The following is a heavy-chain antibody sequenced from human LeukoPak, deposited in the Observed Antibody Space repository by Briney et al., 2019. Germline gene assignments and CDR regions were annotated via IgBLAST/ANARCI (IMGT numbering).Heavy chain of an antibody. D-gene: IGHD6-19*01. CDR1: GFTFSSYA. V-gene: IGHV3-23*01. J-gene: IGHJ4*02. CDR2: ISGSGGST. CDR3: AKDSRYSSGLGS. Sequence: GGSLRLSCAASGFTFSSYAMSWVRQAPGKGLEWVSAISGSGGSTYYADSVKGRFTISRDNSKNALYLQMNSLRAEDTAVYYCAKDSRYSSGLGSWGQGTLVTVSS.